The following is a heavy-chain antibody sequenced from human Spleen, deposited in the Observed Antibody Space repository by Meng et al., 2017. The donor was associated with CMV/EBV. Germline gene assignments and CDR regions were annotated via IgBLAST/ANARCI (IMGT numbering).Heavy chain of an antibody. CDR1: DDSITNYY. D-gene: IGHD4-23*01. Sequence: SETLSLTCTVSDDSITNYYWSWIRQPPGEELEWIGNIYYSGGTNNNPSLKSRVSMSIDTSRNQFSLKLSSVSAADTAVYYCAGNSPDPYYSFGLAVWGQGATVTVSS. V-gene: IGHV4-59*01. J-gene: IGHJ6*02. CDR2: IYYSGGT. CDR3: AGNSPDPYYSFGLAV.